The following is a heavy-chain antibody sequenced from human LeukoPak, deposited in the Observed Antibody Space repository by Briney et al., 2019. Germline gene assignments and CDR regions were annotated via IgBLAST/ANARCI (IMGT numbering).Heavy chain of an antibody. Sequence: PGGTLRLSCAASGFTFSSYGMSWVRQAPGKGLEWVSAISGSGGSTYYADSVKGRFTISRDNSKNTLYLQMNSLRAEDTAVYYCAKTRNSNIVVVPAAIGAFDIWGQGTMVTVSS. V-gene: IGHV3-23*01. CDR1: GFTFSSYG. CDR3: AKTRNSNIVVVPAAIGAFDI. D-gene: IGHD2-2*01. CDR2: ISGSGGST. J-gene: IGHJ3*02.